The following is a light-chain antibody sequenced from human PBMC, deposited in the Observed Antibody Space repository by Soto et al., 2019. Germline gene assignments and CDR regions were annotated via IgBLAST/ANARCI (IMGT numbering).Light chain of an antibody. CDR2: EVT. CDR1: SSDVGGYNF. Sequence: QSALTQPPSASGSPGQSVTISCTGTSSDVGGYNFVSWYQHHPGKAPKLIIYEVTKRPSGVPDRFSGSKSGTTASLTVSGLLAEDEAAYYCASYAGSPQVLGTRTKVTVL. V-gene: IGLV2-8*01. CDR3: ASYAGSPQV. J-gene: IGLJ1*01.